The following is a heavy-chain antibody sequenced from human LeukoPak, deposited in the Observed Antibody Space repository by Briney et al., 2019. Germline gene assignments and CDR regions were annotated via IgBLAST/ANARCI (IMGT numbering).Heavy chain of an antibody. J-gene: IGHJ4*02. CDR1: EFAFSSYA. D-gene: IGHD5-24*01. Sequence: GGSLRLSCAASEFAFSSYAMCWVRQAPGKGLEWVSAISGSGGSTYYADSVKGRFTISRDNSKNTLYLQMNSLRAEDTAVYYCAKGLRYIPLDYWGQGTLVTVSS. CDR3: AKGLRYIPLDY. V-gene: IGHV3-23*01. CDR2: ISGSGGST.